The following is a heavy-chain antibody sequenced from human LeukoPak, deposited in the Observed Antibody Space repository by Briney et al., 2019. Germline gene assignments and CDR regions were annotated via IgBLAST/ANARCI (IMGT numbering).Heavy chain of an antibody. CDR3: AGEDTTVIDY. J-gene: IGHJ4*02. CDR1: GFTFSSYS. V-gene: IGHV3-21*01. Sequence: GGSLRLSCAASGFTFSSYSMTWVRQAPGKGLEWVSSISSSSSYIYYADSVKGRFTISRDNAKNSLYLQMNSLRAEDTAVYYCAGEDTTVIDYWGQGTLVTVSS. D-gene: IGHD4-17*01. CDR2: ISSSSSYI.